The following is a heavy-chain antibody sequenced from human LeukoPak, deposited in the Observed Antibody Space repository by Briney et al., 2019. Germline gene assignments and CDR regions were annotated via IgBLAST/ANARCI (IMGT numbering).Heavy chain of an antibody. V-gene: IGHV3-23*01. CDR3: ARHLSGDDI. D-gene: IGHD4-17*01. CDR2: ITGSGGST. J-gene: IGHJ3*02. CDR1: GFTFSNYA. Sequence: LSGGSLRLSCAASGFTFSNYAMTWVRQPPGKGLDWVSSITGSGGSTYYADSVKGRFTISRDNSKNTLYLQMNSLRAEDTAVYYCARHLSGDDIWGQGTMVTVSS.